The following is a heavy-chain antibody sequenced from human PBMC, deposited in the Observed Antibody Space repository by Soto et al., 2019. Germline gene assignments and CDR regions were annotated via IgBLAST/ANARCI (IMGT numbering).Heavy chain of an antibody. J-gene: IGHJ3*02. CDR2: ISYDGSNK. D-gene: IGHD2-21*02. CDR3: AKAMVVVTAISGGGGFDK. CDR1: GFTFSSYG. Sequence: QVQLVESGGGMVQPGRSLRLSCAASGFTFSSYGMHWVRQAPGKGPEWVAVISYDGSNKYCADSVKGRFTISRDNSKNTRDLQMNSMRAEDTAVYYGAKAMVVVTAISGGGGFDKWGQGTLVTSSS. V-gene: IGHV3-30*18.